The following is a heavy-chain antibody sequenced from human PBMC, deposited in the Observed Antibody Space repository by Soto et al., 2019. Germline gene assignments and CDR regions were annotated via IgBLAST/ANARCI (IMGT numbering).Heavy chain of an antibody. CDR1: GFTFSSYS. CDR3: ARDRLVYYDFWSGTRNDAFDI. Sequence: GGSLRLSCAASGFTFSSYSMNWVRQAPGKGLEWVSYISSSSSTIYYADSVKGRFTISRDNAKNSLYLQMNSLRAEDTAVYYCARDRLVYYDFWSGTRNDAFDIWGQGTMVTVSS. CDR2: ISSSSSTI. V-gene: IGHV3-48*01. J-gene: IGHJ3*02. D-gene: IGHD3-3*01.